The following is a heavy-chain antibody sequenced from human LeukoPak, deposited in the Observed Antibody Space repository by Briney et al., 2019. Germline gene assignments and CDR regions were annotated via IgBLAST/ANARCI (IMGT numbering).Heavy chain of an antibody. J-gene: IGHJ4*02. Sequence: SQTLSLTCTVSGGSISSGSYYWSWIRQPAGTGLEWIGRIYTSGSTNYNPSLKSRVTISVDTSKNQFSLKLSSVTAADTAVYYCAGDYGGAVADWGQGTLVTVSS. CDR3: AGDYGGAVAD. CDR1: GGSISSGSYY. D-gene: IGHD6-19*01. CDR2: IYTSGST. V-gene: IGHV4-61*02.